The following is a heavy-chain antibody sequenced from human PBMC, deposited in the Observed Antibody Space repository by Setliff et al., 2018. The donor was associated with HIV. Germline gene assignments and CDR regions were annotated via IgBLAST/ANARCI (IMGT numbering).Heavy chain of an antibody. D-gene: IGHD3-22*01. CDR3: ASRVYYYDESRILREEGFVP. CDR1: GGSISDNKYY. V-gene: IGHV4-39*01. Sequence: SETLSLTCSVSGGSISDNKYYWSWIRQPPGKGLEWTGCINHTGKTYYNSALKNRLTISVDTSKNQFSLELSSVTAADTAVYYCASRVYYYDESRILREEGFVPWGQGTQVTVSS. CDR2: INHTGKT. J-gene: IGHJ5*02.